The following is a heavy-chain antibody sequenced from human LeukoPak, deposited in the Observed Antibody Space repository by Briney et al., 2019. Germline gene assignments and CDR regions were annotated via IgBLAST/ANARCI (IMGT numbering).Heavy chain of an antibody. V-gene: IGHV3-53*01. CDR1: GFTVSSTH. Sequence: PGGSLRLSCEASGFTVSSTHMVWVRQAPGKGLEWASVTYTGGNSYYAGSVQGRFIISRDISKSTLYLQMNNLRAEDSALYYCARGGRGSAAVVAPRSFDIWGQGTMVTVSP. D-gene: IGHD3-22*01. CDR2: TYTGGNS. J-gene: IGHJ3*02. CDR3: ARGGRGSAAVVAPRSFDI.